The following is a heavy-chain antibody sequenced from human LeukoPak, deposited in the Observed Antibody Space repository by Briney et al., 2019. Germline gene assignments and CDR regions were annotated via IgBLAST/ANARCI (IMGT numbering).Heavy chain of an antibody. D-gene: IGHD1-26*01. J-gene: IGHJ3*02. V-gene: IGHV3-30*02. CDR1: GFTFSSYG. Sequence: GGSLRLSCAASGFTFSSYGMHWVRQAPGKGLEWVAFIRYDGSNKYHADSVKGRFTISRDNSKNTLYLQMNSLRAEDTAVYYCAKVPLVGATRGAFDIWGQGTMVTVSS. CDR3: AKVPLVGATRGAFDI. CDR2: IRYDGSNK.